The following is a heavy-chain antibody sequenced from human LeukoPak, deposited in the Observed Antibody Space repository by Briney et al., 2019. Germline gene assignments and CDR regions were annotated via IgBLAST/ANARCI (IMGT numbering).Heavy chain of an antibody. CDR2: IYYSGST. CDR3: ARDRVEYYVSGSTNWFDP. V-gene: IGHV4-59*01. D-gene: IGHD3-10*01. CDR1: GGSISSYY. Sequence: SETLSLTCTVSGGSISSYYWSWIRQPPGKGLEWIGYIYYSGSTNFHPSLKSRVTISVDTSKNQFSLKRSSVTAADTAVYYCARDRVEYYVSGSTNWFDPWGQGTLVTVSS. J-gene: IGHJ5*02.